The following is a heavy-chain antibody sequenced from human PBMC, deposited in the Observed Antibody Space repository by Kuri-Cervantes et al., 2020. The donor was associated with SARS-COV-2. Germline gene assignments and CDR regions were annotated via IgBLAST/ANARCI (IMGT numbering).Heavy chain of an antibody. V-gene: IGHV4-59*12. CDR3: ARDTGPYDSSGYQRVYAFDI. J-gene: IGHJ3*02. D-gene: IGHD3-22*01. CDR2: IYYSGST. CDR1: GGSISSYY. Sequence: SETLSLTCTVSGGSISSYYWSWIRQPPGKGLEWIGYIYYSGSTYYNPSLKSRVTISVDTSKNQFSLKLSSVTAADTAVYYCARDTGPYDSSGYQRVYAFDIWAKGPM.